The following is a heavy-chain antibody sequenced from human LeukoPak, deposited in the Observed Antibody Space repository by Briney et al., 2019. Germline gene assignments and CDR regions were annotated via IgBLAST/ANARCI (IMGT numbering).Heavy chain of an antibody. CDR1: GDSISSYY. CDR2: IYTSGGT. J-gene: IGHJ4*02. D-gene: IGHD6-6*01. Sequence: KPSETLSLTCAVSGDSISSYYWSWIRQPPGKGLEWIGYIYTSGGTNYIPSLKGRVTISIDTSKNQFSLKLSSATAADSAVYYCARLTRLSTSPDRYYLDYWGQGTLATVSS. CDR3: ARLTRLSTSPDRYYLDY. V-gene: IGHV4-4*09.